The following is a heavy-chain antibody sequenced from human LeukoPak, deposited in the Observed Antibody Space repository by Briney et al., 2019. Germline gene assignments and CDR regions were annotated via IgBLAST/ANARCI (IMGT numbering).Heavy chain of an antibody. Sequence: SETLSLTCTVSGGSISSGSYYWGWIRQPPGKGLEWIGSIYYSGSTNYNPSLKSRVTMSVDTSKNQFSLKLSSVTAADTAVYYCARDGDYVDGWFDPWGQGTLVTVSS. CDR1: GGSISSGSYY. V-gene: IGHV4-39*07. J-gene: IGHJ5*02. CDR2: IYYSGST. CDR3: ARDGDYVDGWFDP. D-gene: IGHD4-17*01.